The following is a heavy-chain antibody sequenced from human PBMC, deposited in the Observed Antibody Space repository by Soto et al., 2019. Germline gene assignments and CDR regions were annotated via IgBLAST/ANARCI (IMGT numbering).Heavy chain of an antibody. CDR1: GFTFSDYY. V-gene: IGHV3-11*01. D-gene: IGHD1-26*01. CDR3: ARAVGATFAWFDP. Sequence: VQLVESGGGLVKPRGSLRLSCAASGFTFSDYYMSWLRQAPGKGLEWISYISTSGTTVYYADSVKGRFTISRDNAKNSLYLQMSSLRAEDTAVYYCARAVGATFAWFDPWGQGTLVTVSS. CDR2: ISTSGTTV. J-gene: IGHJ5*02.